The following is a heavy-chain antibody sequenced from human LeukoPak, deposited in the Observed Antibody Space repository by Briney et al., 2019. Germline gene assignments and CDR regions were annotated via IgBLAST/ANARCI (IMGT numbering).Heavy chain of an antibody. CDR3: ARGITMVRGAQEDYYGMDV. CDR2: INPNRGGT. D-gene: IGHD3-10*01. J-gene: IGHJ6*04. V-gene: IGHV1-2*04. Sequence: ASGKVSGKASGYTVTRYYMQWGRQAAGQGVGGRGWINPNRGGTNYAQKFQGWVTMTSDTSISTAYMELSRLRSADTAVYYCARGITMVRGAQEDYYGMDVWGKGTTVTVSS. CDR1: GYTVTRYY.